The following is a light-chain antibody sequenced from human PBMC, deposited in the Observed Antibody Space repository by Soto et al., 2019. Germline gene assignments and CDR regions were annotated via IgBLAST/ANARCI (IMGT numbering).Light chain of an antibody. J-gene: IGLJ3*02. Sequence: QPVLTQSPSASASLGASVKLTCTLSSGHSNYAIAWHQQQPEKGPRYLMNLNSDGSHTKGDEIPDRFSGCSSGAERYLTISSLQSEDEADYYCQTWATGIRVFGGGTKLTVL. CDR1: SGHSNYA. V-gene: IGLV4-69*01. CDR2: LNSDGSH. CDR3: QTWATGIRV.